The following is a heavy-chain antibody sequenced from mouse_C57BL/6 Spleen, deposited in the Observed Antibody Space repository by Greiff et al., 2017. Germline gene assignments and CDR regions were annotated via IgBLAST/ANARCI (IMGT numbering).Heavy chain of an antibody. CDR3: ARAYYYGSSFYYFDY. V-gene: IGHV1-69*01. D-gene: IGHD1-1*01. Sequence: QVQLKQPGAELVMPGASVKLSCKASGYTFTSYWMHWVKQRPGQGLEWIGKIDPSDSYTNYNQKFKGKSTMTVDKSSSTAYMQLSSLTSEDSAVYYCARAYYYGSSFYYFDYWGQGTTLTVSS. CDR2: IDPSDSYT. J-gene: IGHJ2*01. CDR1: GYTFTSYW.